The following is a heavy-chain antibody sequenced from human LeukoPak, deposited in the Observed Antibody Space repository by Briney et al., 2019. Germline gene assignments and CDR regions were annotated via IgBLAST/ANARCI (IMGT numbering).Heavy chain of an antibody. CDR2: ISYSGST. CDR3: VRGAVSAGGVFDV. V-gene: IGHV4-59*01. J-gene: IGHJ3*01. CDR1: GGSISGYY. Sequence: SETLSLTCTVSGGSISGYYRSWIRQSPGKGLEWTGYISYSGSTSYNPSLKSRLTISVDTSTNQISLKLNSLSDADTAIYYCVRGAVSAGGVFDVWGQGALVTVS. D-gene: IGHD2-8*02.